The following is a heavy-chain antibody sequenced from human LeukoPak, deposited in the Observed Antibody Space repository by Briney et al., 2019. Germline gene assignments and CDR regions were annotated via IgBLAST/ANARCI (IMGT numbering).Heavy chain of an antibody. J-gene: IGHJ4*02. CDR3: AKDRPYDNLDY. CDR2: IKQDGNEK. D-gene: IGHD1-1*01. V-gene: IGHV3-7*03. CDR1: GFRFNTYW. Sequence: PGGSLRLSCAASGFRFNTYWMSWVRQAPGKGLEWVANIKQDGNEKYYADSVKGRFTISRDNAKNTLYLQMNSLRGDDTAVYYCAKDRPYDNLDYWGQGTQVTVSS.